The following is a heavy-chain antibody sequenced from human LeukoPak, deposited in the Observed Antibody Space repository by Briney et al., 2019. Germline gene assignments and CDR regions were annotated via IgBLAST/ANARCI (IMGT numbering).Heavy chain of an antibody. CDR2: INPNSGGT. V-gene: IGHV1-2*02. CDR1: GCTFTGYY. CDR3: ARYSSSWYGSQVDP. J-gene: IGHJ5*02. Sequence: ASVKVSCKASGCTFTGYYMHWVRQAPGQGLEWMGWINPNSGGTNYAQKFQGRVTMTRDTSISTAYMELSRLRSDDTAVYYCARYSSSWYGSQVDPWGQGTLVTVSS. D-gene: IGHD6-13*01.